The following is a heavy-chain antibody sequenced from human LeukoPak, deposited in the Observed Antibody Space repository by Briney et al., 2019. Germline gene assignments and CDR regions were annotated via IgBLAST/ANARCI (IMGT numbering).Heavy chain of an antibody. J-gene: IGHJ3*01. V-gene: IGHV3-7*03. CDR2: IKPGGNEK. CDR3: ATFRFLGT. Sequence: GGSLRLSCAASGFTFSNYWMTWVSQGPGKGLEWVANIKPGGNEKYYVDSVKGRFTISRDNVKNSLYLQMNSLRAEDTAIYYCATFRFLGTWGQGTMVTVSP. CDR1: GFTFSNYW. D-gene: IGHD3-3*01.